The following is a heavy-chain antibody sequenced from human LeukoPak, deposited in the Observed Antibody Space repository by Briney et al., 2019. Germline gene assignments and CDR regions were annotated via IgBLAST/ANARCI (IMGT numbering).Heavy chain of an antibody. CDR3: AKATYSSSYYFDY. CDR2: IKQDGSEK. V-gene: IGHV3-7*03. J-gene: IGHJ4*02. CDR1: GFTFSHYY. D-gene: IGHD6-6*01. Sequence: PGGSLRLSCVGSGFTFSHYYMDWVRQAPGKGLEWVANIKQDGSEKNYVDSVKGRFTISRDNSKNTLYLQMNSLRAEDTAVYYCAKATYSSSYYFDYWGQGTLVTVSS.